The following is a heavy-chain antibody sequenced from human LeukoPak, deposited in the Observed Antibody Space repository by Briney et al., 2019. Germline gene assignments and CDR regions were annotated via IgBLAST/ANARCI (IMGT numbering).Heavy chain of an antibody. CDR1: GGTFSSYA. CDR2: IIPIFGTA. CDR3: ARDYGSGYPFDY. D-gene: IGHD3-22*01. J-gene: IGHJ4*02. Sequence: SVKVSCKASGGTFSSYAISWVRQAPGQGLEWMGRIIPIFGTANYTQKFQGRVTITTDESTSTAYMELSSLRSEDTAVYYCARDYGSGYPFDYWGQGTLVTVSS. V-gene: IGHV1-69*05.